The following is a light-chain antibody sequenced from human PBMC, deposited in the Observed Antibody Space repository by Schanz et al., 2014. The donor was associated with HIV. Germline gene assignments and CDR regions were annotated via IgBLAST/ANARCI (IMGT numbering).Light chain of an antibody. Sequence: QSVLTQPPSVSAAPGQKVTITCSGTYSNIGNNYVSWYQQFPGAAPRLLMYLNNQRPSGIPDRFSGSKSGTSATLAITGLQAEDEADYYCQSFDSSLSAVVFGGGTKLTVL. CDR3: QSFDSSLSAVV. V-gene: IGLV1-51*01. CDR2: LNN. CDR1: YSNIGNNY. J-gene: IGLJ2*01.